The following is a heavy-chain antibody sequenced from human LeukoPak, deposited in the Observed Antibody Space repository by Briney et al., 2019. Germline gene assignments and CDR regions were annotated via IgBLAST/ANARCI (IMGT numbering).Heavy chain of an antibody. CDR3: ARDLDGNYHFDF. J-gene: IGHJ4*02. Sequence: ASVKVSCKTSGYTFSGYYIHWVRQAPGQGLEWMAWINPNSRGTHSVQKFQGRVTMTSDTSISTAYMELSSLTSDDSAVYYCARDLDGNYHFDFWGQGTLVTVSS. CDR2: INPNSRGT. V-gene: IGHV1-2*02. CDR1: GYTFSGYY. D-gene: IGHD1-7*01.